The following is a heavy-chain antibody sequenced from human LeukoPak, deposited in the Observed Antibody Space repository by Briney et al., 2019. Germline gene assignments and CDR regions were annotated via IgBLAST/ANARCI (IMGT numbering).Heavy chain of an antibody. J-gene: IGHJ5*02. CDR2: INTYNGDT. CDR3: AREWWGYDVLTGDNWFDP. V-gene: IGHV1-18*01. D-gene: IGHD3-9*01. CDR1: GYPFTTYG. Sequence: ASVKVSCKASGYPFTTYGINWVRQAPGQGLEWMGWINTYNGDTNYAQKFQGRVTMTTDTSTSTVYIELRSLTSDDTAAYYCAREWWGYDVLTGDNWFDPWGQGTLVTVSS.